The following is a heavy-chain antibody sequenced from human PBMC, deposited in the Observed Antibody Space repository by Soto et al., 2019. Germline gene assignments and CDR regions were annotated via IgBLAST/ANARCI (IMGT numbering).Heavy chain of an antibody. CDR1: GGSFSGYY. CDR2: INHSGST. V-gene: IGHV4-34*01. Sequence: QVQLQQWGAGLLKPSETLSLTCAVYGGSFSGYYWSRIRQPPGKGLEWIGEINHSGSTNYNPFLKSRVTISVDTSKNQYSLKLSSVTAADTAVYYCARPGATVTTDYYFDYWGQGTLVTVSS. J-gene: IGHJ4*02. CDR3: ARPGATVTTDYYFDY. D-gene: IGHD4-17*01.